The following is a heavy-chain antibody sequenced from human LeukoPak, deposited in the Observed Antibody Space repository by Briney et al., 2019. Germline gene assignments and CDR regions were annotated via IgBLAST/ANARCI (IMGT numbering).Heavy chain of an antibody. D-gene: IGHD6-13*01. CDR1: GFTFSSYA. V-gene: IGHV3-23*01. Sequence: GGSLRLSCAASGFTFSSYAMSWVRQAPGKGLEWVSAISGSGGSTYYADSVKGRFTISRDNSKNTLYLQMNSLRAEDMAVYYCAKDHSWHRNFDYWGQGTLVTVSS. CDR2: ISGSGGST. CDR3: AKDHSWHRNFDY. J-gene: IGHJ4*02.